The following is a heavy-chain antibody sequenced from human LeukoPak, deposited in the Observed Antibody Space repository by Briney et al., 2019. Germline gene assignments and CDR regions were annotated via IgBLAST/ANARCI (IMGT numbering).Heavy chain of an antibody. CDR2: ISSSGRTI. D-gene: IGHD2-2*01. CDR1: GFTFSDYY. J-gene: IGHJ5*02. CDR3: ARGAHLALSRLCLP. Sequence: PGGSLRRSGADSGFTFSDYYMSRMRPAQGKGVEWGSYISSSGRTIYYADSVKGSFTISRDNTTSSMYLHMNSPRATDTTVCYIARGAHLALSRLCLPWGQRTLVTVSS. V-gene: IGHV3-11*04.